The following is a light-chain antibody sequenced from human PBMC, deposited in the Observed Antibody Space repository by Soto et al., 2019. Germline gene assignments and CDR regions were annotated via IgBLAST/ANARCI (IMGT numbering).Light chain of an antibody. Sequence: EIVLTQSPGTLSLSPRERATLSCRASQSVSSSYLAWYQQKPGQAPRLLIYGASSRATGIPDRFSGSGSGTDFTLTISRLEPEDFAVYYCQQYGSSPQWTFGQGTKV. CDR2: GAS. CDR1: QSVSSSY. CDR3: QQYGSSPQWT. J-gene: IGKJ1*01. V-gene: IGKV3-20*01.